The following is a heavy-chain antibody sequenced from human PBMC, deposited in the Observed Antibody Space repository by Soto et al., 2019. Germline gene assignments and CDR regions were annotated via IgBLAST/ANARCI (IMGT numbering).Heavy chain of an antibody. J-gene: IGHJ4*02. Sequence: QVQLQESGPGLVKPSETLSLTCTVSGGSISSYYWSWIRQPPGKGLEWIGYIYYSGSTNYNPSLKRRVNISVDTSKNQFSLKLSSVTAADTAVYYCAGRYSSSFDYWGQGTLVTVSS. CDR3: AGRYSSSFDY. V-gene: IGHV4-59*08. CDR1: GGSISSYY. D-gene: IGHD6-13*01. CDR2: IYYSGST.